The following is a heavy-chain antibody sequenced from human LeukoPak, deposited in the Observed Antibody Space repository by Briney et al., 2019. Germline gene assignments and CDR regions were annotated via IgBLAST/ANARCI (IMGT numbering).Heavy chain of an antibody. V-gene: IGHV3-7*05. CDR2: IKQDGSEK. J-gene: IGHJ5*02. D-gene: IGHD1-1*01. CDR3: ARKKLVGYNWFDP. Sequence: PGGSLRLSCAASGFTFSSYLMSWVRQAPGKGLEWVANIKQDGSEKYYVDSVKGRFTISRDNAKNSLYLQMNSLRAEDTAVYYCARKKLVGYNWFDPWGQGTLVTVSS. CDR1: GFTFSSYL.